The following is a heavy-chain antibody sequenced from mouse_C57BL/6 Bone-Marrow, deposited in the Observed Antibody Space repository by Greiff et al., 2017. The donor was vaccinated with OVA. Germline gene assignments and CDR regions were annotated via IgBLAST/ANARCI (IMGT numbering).Heavy chain of an antibody. D-gene: IGHD6-1*01. CDR1: GYIFTSYT. CDR3: LFDWYFDV. V-gene: IGHV1-4*01. CDR2: INPSSGYT. Sequence: VQLQQSGAELARPGASVKMSCKASGYIFTSYTMHWVKQRPGQGLEWIGYINPSSGYTKYNQKFKDKATLTADKSSSTAYMQLSSLTSEDSAVYYCLFDWYFDVWGTGTTVTVSS. J-gene: IGHJ1*03.